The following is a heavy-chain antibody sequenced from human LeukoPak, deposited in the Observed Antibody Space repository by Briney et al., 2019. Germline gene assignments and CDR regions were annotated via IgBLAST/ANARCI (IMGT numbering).Heavy chain of an antibody. CDR1: GDSVSSNSAA. CDR3: ARSKIRFLEWLLEDRYYYYYMDV. Sequence: SQTLSLTCAISGDSVSSNSAAWNWIRQSPSRGLEWLGRTYYRSKWYNDYAVSVKSRITINPDTSKNQFSLQLNSVTPEDTAVYYCARSKIRFLEWLLEDRYYYYYMDVWGKGTTVTVSS. CDR2: TYYRSKWYN. V-gene: IGHV6-1*01. D-gene: IGHD3-3*01. J-gene: IGHJ6*03.